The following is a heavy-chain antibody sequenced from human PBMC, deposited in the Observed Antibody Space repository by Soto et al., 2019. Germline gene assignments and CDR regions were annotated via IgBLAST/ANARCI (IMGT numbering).Heavy chain of an antibody. D-gene: IGHD1-26*01. J-gene: IGHJ5*02. Sequence: QVQLVQSGAEVKKPGASVKVSCKASGYTFTSYGISWVRQAPGQGLEWMGRISAYNGNTNYAQKLQGRVTMTTDTSTRTAYVELRSLRCDDTAVYSCARVVGALGHWFDPWGQGTLVTVSS. CDR2: ISAYNGNT. V-gene: IGHV1-18*01. CDR1: GYTFTSYG. CDR3: ARVVGALGHWFDP.